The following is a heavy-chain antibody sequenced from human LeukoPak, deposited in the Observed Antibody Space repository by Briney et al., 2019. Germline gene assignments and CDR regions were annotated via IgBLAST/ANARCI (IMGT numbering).Heavy chain of an antibody. Sequence: SETLSLTCTVSGGSISSYYWSWIRQPPGKGLEWIGYIYYSGSTNYNPPLKSRVTISVDTSKNQFSLKLSSVTAADTAVYYCARYSGYDAFDIWGQGTMVTVSS. D-gene: IGHD5-12*01. CDR1: GGSISSYY. CDR2: IYYSGST. V-gene: IGHV4-59*01. J-gene: IGHJ3*02. CDR3: ARYSGYDAFDI.